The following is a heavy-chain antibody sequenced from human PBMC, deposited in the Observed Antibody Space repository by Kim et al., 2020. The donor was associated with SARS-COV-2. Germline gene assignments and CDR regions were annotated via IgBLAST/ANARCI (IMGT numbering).Heavy chain of an antibody. D-gene: IGHD3-22*01. Sequence: LKSRVTISVDTSKNQFSLKLSSVTAADTAVYYCATDSLDYYDSSGYYYDYWGQGTLVTVSS. CDR3: ATDSLDYYDSSGYYYDY. V-gene: IGHV4-39*02. J-gene: IGHJ4*02.